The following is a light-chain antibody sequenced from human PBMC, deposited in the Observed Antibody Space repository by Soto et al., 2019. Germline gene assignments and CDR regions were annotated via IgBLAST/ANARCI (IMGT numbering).Light chain of an antibody. V-gene: IGKV1-27*01. J-gene: IGKJ1*01. CDR3: QKYDSAPWT. Sequence: DIQMTQSPSYLSESVRDRVTITCRASQGISNYLAWYQQKPGKVPKLLIYAASTLQSGVPSRFSGSGSGTDFTLTISSLQPEDVATYYCQKYDSAPWTFGQGTKVEIK. CDR1: QGISNY. CDR2: AAS.